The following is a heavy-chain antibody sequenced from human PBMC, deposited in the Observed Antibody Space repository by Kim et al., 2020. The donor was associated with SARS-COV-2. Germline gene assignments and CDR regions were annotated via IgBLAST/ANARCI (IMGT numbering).Heavy chain of an antibody. D-gene: IGHD3-10*01. V-gene: IGHV3-30*07. CDR3: ARDLNYYGSGSYYPA. Sequence: ASVKGRFTISRDNSKNTLYLQMNSLRAEDTAVYYWARDLNYYGSGSYYPAWGQGTLVTVSS. J-gene: IGHJ5*02.